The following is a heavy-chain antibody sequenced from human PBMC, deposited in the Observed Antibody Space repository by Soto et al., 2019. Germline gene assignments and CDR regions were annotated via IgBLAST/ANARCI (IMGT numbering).Heavy chain of an antibody. V-gene: IGHV1-69*01. CDR3: ARKAAGGESLDYYYYYGMDV. CDR2: IIPIFGTA. J-gene: IGHJ6*02. Sequence: VKVSFKASGGTFSSYAISWVRQAPGQGLEWMGGIIPIFGTANYAQKFQGRVTITADESTSTAYMELGSLRSEDTAVYYCARKAAGGESLDYYYYYGMDVWGQGTTVTVSS. CDR1: GGTFSSYA. D-gene: IGHD2-21*01.